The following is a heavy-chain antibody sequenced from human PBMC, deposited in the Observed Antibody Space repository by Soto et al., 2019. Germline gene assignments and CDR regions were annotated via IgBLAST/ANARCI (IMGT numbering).Heavy chain of an antibody. D-gene: IGHD3-10*01. CDR2: VNPNNGDT. J-gene: IGHJ4*02. CDR3: AKVSRKGSAIDFDY. Sequence: QVQLVQSGAELKKPGASVKVSCKASGYTFSNYDMNWVRQATGQGPEWIGWVNPNNGDTGYAQKFRGRVTLPTDISTTTAYMELTSLRSEGTAIYYCAKVSRKGSAIDFDYWGQGTLITVSS. V-gene: IGHV1-8*01. CDR1: GYTFSNYD.